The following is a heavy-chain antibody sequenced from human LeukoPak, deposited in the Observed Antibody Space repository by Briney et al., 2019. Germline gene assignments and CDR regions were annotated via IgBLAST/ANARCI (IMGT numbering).Heavy chain of an antibody. CDR1: GHTFTGYY. J-gene: IGHJ4*02. CDR2: INPNSGGT. D-gene: IGHD1-26*01. Sequence: GASVKVSCKASGHTFTGYYMHWVRQAPGQGLEWMGWINPNSGGTNYAQKFQGRVTMTRDTSISTAYMELSRLRSDDTAVYYCARTLLWELSNFDYWGQGTLVTVSS. CDR3: ARTLLWELSNFDY. V-gene: IGHV1-2*02.